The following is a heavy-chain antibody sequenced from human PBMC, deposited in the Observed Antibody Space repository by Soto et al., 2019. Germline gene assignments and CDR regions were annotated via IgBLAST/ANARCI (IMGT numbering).Heavy chain of an antibody. D-gene: IGHD3-9*01. J-gene: IGHJ4*02. CDR2: FDPEDGET. CDR3: AIYSPLRYFDWAIDF. Sequence: ASVKVSCKVSGYTLTELSMHWVRQAPGKGLEWMGGFDPEDGETIYAQKFQGRVTMTEDTSTDTAYMELSSLRSEDTAVYYCAIYSPLRYFDWAIDFRGQGTLVTVSS. CDR1: GYTLTELS. V-gene: IGHV1-24*01.